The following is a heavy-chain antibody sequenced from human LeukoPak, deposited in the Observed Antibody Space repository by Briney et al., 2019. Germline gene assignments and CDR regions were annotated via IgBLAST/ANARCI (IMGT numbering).Heavy chain of an antibody. D-gene: IGHD6-19*01. Sequence: SETLSLTCTVSGGSISNYYWSWIRQPPGKGLEWIAYIFDSGDTRYNPSLKSRVTISVDTSKNQFSLKLNSVTAADTAVYYCAGGWPEFDYWGQGTLVTVSS. V-gene: IGHV4-59*08. CDR1: GGSISNYY. CDR3: AGGWPEFDY. CDR2: IFDSGDT. J-gene: IGHJ4*02.